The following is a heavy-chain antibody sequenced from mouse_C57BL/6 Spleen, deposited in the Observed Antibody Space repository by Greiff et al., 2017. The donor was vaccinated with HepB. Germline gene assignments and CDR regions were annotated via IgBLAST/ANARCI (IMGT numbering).Heavy chain of an antibody. J-gene: IGHJ2*01. Sequence: EVKVVESGGGLVKPGGSLKLSCAASGFTFSDYGMHWVRQAPEKGLEWVAYISSGSSTNYYADTVKGRFTISRDNAKNTLFLQMTSLRSEDTAMYYCARRDWERGYYFDYWGQGTTLTVSS. CDR3: ARRDWERGYYFDY. CDR1: GFTFSDYG. D-gene: IGHD4-1*01. V-gene: IGHV5-17*01. CDR2: ISSGSSTN.